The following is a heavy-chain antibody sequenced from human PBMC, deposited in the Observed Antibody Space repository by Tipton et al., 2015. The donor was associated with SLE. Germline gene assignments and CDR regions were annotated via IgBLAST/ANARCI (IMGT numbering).Heavy chain of an antibody. V-gene: IGHV4-34*01. CDR1: GGSFSAYY. Sequence: LRLSCAVYGGSFSAYYWSWIRQPPGKGLEWIGEINHSGSTNYNPSLKSRVTISVDTSKNQFSLKLRPVTAADTAVFYCAGGGNDAFDIWGQGTMVTVSS. CDR3: AGGGNDAFDI. CDR2: INHSGST. J-gene: IGHJ3*02. D-gene: IGHD4-23*01.